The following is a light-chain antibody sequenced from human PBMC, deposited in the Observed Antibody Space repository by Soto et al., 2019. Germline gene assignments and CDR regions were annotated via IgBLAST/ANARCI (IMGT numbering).Light chain of an antibody. CDR2: EVT. CDR3: TSYAGSDNPVL. Sequence: QSVLTQPPSASGSPGQSVTIPCTGTSNDIGEYHYVSWYQQHPGKAPKLMIYEVTQRPSGVPHRFSGSNSGNTASLTVSGLQPEDEADYYCTSYAGSDNPVLFGGGTKLTVL. V-gene: IGLV2-8*01. J-gene: IGLJ2*01. CDR1: SNDIGEYHY.